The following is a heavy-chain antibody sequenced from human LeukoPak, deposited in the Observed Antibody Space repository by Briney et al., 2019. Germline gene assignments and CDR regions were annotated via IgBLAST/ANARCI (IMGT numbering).Heavy chain of an antibody. CDR2: ISSSSSYI. Sequence: GGSLRLSCAASGFTFSSYSMNWVRQAPGKGLEWVSSISSSSSYIYYADSVKGRFTISRDNAKNSLYLQMNSLRAEDTAVYYCARDYEIGVRSSEIDYWGQGTLVTVSS. V-gene: IGHV3-21*01. CDR3: ARDYEIGVRSSEIDY. CDR1: GFTFSSYS. D-gene: IGHD2-2*01. J-gene: IGHJ4*02.